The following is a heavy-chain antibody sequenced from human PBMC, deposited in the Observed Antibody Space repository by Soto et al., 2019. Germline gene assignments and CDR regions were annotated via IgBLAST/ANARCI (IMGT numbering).Heavy chain of an antibody. CDR2: IKSKTDGGTT. CDR3: TTDTKPYDFWSGYYDAFDI. CDR1: GFAFSNAW. Sequence: GGSLRLSCAASGFAFSNAWMSWVRQAPGKGLEWVGRIKSKTDGGTTDYAAPVKGRFTISRDDSKNTLYLQMNSLKTEDTAVYYCTTDTKPYDFWSGYYDAFDIWGQGTMVTVSS. J-gene: IGHJ3*02. D-gene: IGHD3-3*01. V-gene: IGHV3-15*01.